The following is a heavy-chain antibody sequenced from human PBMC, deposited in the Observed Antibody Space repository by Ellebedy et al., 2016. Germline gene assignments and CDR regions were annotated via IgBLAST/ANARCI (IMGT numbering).Heavy chain of an antibody. Sequence: ASVKVSCXASGYTFTAYDIHWVRQAPGQGLESMGWIRPNSGGTDYAQKFQGRVIMTRDTSISTAYMELSGLRSDDTAVYYCTRDDYGDDPFDYWGQGSLVTVSS. CDR1: GYTFTAYD. D-gene: IGHD4-17*01. J-gene: IGHJ4*02. CDR3: TRDDYGDDPFDY. V-gene: IGHV1-2*02. CDR2: IRPNSGGT.